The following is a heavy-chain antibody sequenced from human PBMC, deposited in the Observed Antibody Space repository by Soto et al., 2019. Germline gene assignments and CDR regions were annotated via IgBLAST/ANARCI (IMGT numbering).Heavy chain of an antibody. CDR2: IIPIFGTA. J-gene: IGHJ6*02. CDR3: ARVSYYDILTGYFSYYYYYGMDV. CDR1: GGTFSSYA. Sequence: SVKVSCKASGGTFSSYAISWVRQAPGQGLEWMGGIIPIFGTANYAQKFQGRVTITADESTSTAYMELSSLRSEDTAVYYCARVSYYDILTGYFSYYYYYGMDVWGQGTTVTVSS. V-gene: IGHV1-69*13. D-gene: IGHD3-9*01.